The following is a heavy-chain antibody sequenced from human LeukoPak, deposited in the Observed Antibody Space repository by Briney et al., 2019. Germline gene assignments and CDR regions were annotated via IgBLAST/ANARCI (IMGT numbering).Heavy chain of an antibody. V-gene: IGHV4-4*02. J-gene: IGHJ5*02. D-gene: IGHD6-19*01. CDR2: ISSSGRT. CDR1: GGSISSSNW. Sequence: SGTLSLTCAVSGGSISSSNWWSWIRQPAGKGLEWIGRISSSGRTDYNPSLKSRVTISVDTTNNQLSMNLGSVTAADTAVYYCAKGAGPPWFDPWGQGTLVTVSS. CDR3: AKGAGPPWFDP.